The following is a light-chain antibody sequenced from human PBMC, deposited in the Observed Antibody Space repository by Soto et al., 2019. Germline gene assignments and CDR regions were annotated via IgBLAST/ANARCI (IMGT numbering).Light chain of an antibody. J-gene: IGKJ3*01. CDR1: QGISNF. CDR3: QKYSSVPV. CDR2: AAS. Sequence: DIQMTQSPTSLSASVGDRVTITCRASQGISNFVAWYQQKPGKAPKLLIYAASTLQSGVPSRFSGSGSGTDFTLTINSLQPDHVATYSCQKYSSVPVFGPGTKVEIK. V-gene: IGKV1-27*01.